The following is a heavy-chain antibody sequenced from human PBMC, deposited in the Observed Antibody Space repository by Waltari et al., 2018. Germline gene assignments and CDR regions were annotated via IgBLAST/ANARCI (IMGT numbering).Heavy chain of an antibody. D-gene: IGHD4-17*01. CDR3: ARNDYGDYNYYYYGMDV. Sequence: QVQLQQWGAGLLKPSETLSLTCAVYGGSFSGYYWSWIRPPPGKGLEWIGEINHSGSTNYNPSLKSRVTISVDTSKNQFSLKLSSVTAADTAVYYCARNDYGDYNYYYYGMDVWGQGTTVTVSS. CDR2: INHSGST. J-gene: IGHJ6*02. CDR1: GGSFSGYY. V-gene: IGHV4-34*01.